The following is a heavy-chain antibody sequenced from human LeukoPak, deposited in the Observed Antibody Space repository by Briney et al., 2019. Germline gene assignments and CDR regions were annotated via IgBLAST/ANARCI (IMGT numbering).Heavy chain of an antibody. J-gene: IGHJ4*02. V-gene: IGHV3-30-3*01. CDR2: ISAEGDIQ. CDR1: GFSFSSYD. D-gene: IGHD3-10*01. Sequence: GRSQRLSCAATGFSFSSYDMHWVRQAPGKGREWVAAISAEGDIQIYLDSVMGRFTISRDNSKSTLYLQMNSLRIEDTGFYYCTRDMIRGVPDYIDYWGQGTLVTVSS. CDR3: TRDMIRGVPDYIDY.